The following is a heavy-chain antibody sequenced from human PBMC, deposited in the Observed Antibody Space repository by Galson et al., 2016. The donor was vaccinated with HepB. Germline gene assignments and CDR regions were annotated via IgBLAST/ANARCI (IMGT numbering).Heavy chain of an antibody. V-gene: IGHV4-4*02. CDR1: GGSISSSNC. J-gene: IGHJ4*02. CDR2: IYLSAST. Sequence: SETLSLTCAVSGGSISSSNCWSWVRQPPGKGLEWIGDIYLSASTKYNPSLKSRVTISAEKSKNQFSLNLNSVTAADTAVYYCARVGYYRPHRLFDYWGQGTLVTVSS. D-gene: IGHD3-10*01. CDR3: ARVGYYRPHRLFDY.